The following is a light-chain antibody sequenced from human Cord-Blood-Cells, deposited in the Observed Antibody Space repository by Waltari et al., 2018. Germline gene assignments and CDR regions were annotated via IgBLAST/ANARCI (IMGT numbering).Light chain of an antibody. CDR1: SSGCCGYNY. J-gene: IGLJ1*01. CDR3: CSYAGSYTYV. Sequence: QSALPPPRSVSGSAGDSVTIPGTGPSSGCCGYNYLPWYQTHPGKAPKLMIYDVSKRPSGVPDRFSGSKSGNTASLTISGLQAEDEADYYCCSYAGSYTYVFGTGTKVTVL. V-gene: IGLV2-11*01. CDR2: DVS.